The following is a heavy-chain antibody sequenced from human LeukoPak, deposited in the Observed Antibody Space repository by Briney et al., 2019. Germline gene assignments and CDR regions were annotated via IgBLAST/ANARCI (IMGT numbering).Heavy chain of an antibody. CDR3: ARHSSVPTPYYFDY. V-gene: IGHV4-59*08. D-gene: IGHD4-17*01. CDR1: GGSLSSYY. CDR2: IYNSGST. Sequence: SETLSLTCTVSGGSLSSYYWSWIRQPPGKGLEWIGYIYNSGSTNHNPSLKSRVTISVDTSKNQFSLKLSSVTAADTAVYYCARHSSVPTPYYFDYWGQGTLVTVSS. J-gene: IGHJ4*02.